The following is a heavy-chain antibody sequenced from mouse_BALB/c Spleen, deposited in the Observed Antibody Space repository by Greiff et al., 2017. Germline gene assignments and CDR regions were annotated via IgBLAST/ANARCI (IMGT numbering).Heavy chain of an antibody. CDR1: GFTFNTYA. V-gene: IGHV10-3*03. J-gene: IGHJ4*01. Sequence: EVKLVESGGGLVQPKGSLKLSCAASGFTFNTYAMHWVCQAPGKGLEWVARIRSKSNNYATYYADSVKDRFTISRDDSQSMLYLQMNNLKTEDTAMYYCVRGGYGNYSYYAMDYWGQGTSVTVSS. CDR3: VRGGYGNYSYYAMDY. CDR2: IRSKSNNYAT. D-gene: IGHD2-10*02.